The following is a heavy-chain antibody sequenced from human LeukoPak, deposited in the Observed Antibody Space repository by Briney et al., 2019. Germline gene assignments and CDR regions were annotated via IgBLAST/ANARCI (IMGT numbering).Heavy chain of an antibody. D-gene: IGHD3-22*01. Sequence: PGGSLRLSCAASGFTFSRYSMNWVRQAPGKGLEWVASISSSSGIIYYADSVKGRFTISSDTAKNSLFLQMNSLRAEDTAIYYCARDYFDTSDYPQTYYYYYMDVWGKGTTVTVSS. CDR1: GFTFSRYS. V-gene: IGHV3-21*01. CDR3: ARDYFDTSDYPQTYYYYYMDV. J-gene: IGHJ6*03. CDR2: ISSSSGII.